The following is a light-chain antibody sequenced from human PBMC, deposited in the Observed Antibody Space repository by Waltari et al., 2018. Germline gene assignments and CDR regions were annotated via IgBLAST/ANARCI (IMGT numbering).Light chain of an antibody. CDR3: SSQSSNDVVL. CDR1: SNAVGGYNS. CDR2: YVS. V-gene: IGLV2-14*01. J-gene: IGLJ2*01. Sequence: QSALTQPASVSGSPGQSVTIFCAGTSNAVGGYNSFSWSQEHPGQAPRVIIYYVSDRPSVVSDRCSGSKSGNTASLTISGLQAEDEADYYCSSQSSNDVVLFGGGTKLTVL.